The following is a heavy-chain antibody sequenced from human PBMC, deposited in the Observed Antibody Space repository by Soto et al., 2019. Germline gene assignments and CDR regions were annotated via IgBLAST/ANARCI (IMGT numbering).Heavy chain of an antibody. Sequence: GGSLRLSCAAPGSTFSSYAMHWVSQAPGKGLEWVAVISYDGSNKYYADSVKGRFTISRDNSKNTLYLQMNSLTAEDTSVYYCARDHADFWSAYSYDYYGMDVCGQGTRVTVYS. V-gene: IGHV3-30-3*01. CDR1: GSTFSSYA. CDR2: ISYDGSNK. J-gene: IGHJ6*02. CDR3: ARDHADFWSAYSYDYYGMDV. D-gene: IGHD3-3*01.